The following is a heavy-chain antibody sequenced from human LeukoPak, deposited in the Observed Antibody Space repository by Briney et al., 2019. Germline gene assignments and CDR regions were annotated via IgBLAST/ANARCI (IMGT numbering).Heavy chain of an antibody. CDR3: ARDKRYCSGGSCYENWFDP. CDR2: IYYSGST. Sequence: SETLSLTCTVSAGSTSSYYWSWIRQPPGKGLEWIGYIYYSGSTNYNTSLKSRVTISVDSCKSQFSLRLSSVTAADTAVYYCARDKRYCSGGSCYENWFDPWGQGTLVTVSS. CDR1: AGSTSSYY. V-gene: IGHV4-59*01. J-gene: IGHJ5*02. D-gene: IGHD2-15*01.